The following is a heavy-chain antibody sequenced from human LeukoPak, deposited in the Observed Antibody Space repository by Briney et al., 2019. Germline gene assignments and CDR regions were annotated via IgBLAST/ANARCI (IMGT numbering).Heavy chain of an antibody. CDR3: ARHWGQYSSGRQHFEY. CDR2: IYYSGTT. CDR1: GGSISSYY. V-gene: IGHV4-59*08. J-gene: IGHJ4*02. D-gene: IGHD6-19*01. Sequence: SETLSLTCTVSGGSISSYYWSWLRQPPGKGLEWIGYIYYSGTTNYNPSLKSRVTISVDTSKNQFSLNLSSVTAADTAVYYCARHWGQYSSGRQHFEYWGQGALVTVSS.